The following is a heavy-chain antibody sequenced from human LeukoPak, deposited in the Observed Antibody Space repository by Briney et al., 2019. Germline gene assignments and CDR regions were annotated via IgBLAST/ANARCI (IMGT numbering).Heavy chain of an antibody. CDR3: AASPESIAVAG. CDR1: GFTFSSYA. Sequence: GGSLRLSCAASGFTFSSYAMSWVRQAPGKGLEWVSAISGSGGSTYYADSVKGRLTISRDNSKNTLYLQMNSLRAEDTAVYYCAASPESIAVAGWGQGTLATVSS. J-gene: IGHJ4*02. D-gene: IGHD6-19*01. V-gene: IGHV3-23*01. CDR2: ISGSGGST.